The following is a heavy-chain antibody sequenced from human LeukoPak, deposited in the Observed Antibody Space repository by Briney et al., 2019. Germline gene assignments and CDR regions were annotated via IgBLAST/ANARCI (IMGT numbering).Heavy chain of an antibody. D-gene: IGHD3-10*01. CDR3: TTGPNYYGSGSIDY. Sequence: PGGSLRLSCAASGFTFSNAWMSWVRQAPGKGLEWVGRIKSKTDGGTTDYAAPVKGRFTISRDDSKNTLYLQMNSLKTEDTAVYYCTTGPNYYGSGSIDYWGQGTLVTVSS. V-gene: IGHV3-15*01. J-gene: IGHJ4*02. CDR1: GFTFSNAW. CDR2: IKSKTDGGTT.